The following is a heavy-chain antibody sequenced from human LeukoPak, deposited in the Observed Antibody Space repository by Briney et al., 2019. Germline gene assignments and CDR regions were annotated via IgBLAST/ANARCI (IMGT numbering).Heavy chain of an antibody. V-gene: IGHV3-7*01. Sequence: GGSLRLSCAATGFTFSNYWMSWFRQAPGKGLEWVANIKYDGREKQYVDSVKGRFTISRDSAKNSLFLQMNSLRAEDTAVYYCARYLNSGPEDFWGQGTLVTVSS. CDR2: IKYDGREK. J-gene: IGHJ4*02. CDR3: ARYLNSGPEDF. D-gene: IGHD1-26*01. CDR1: GFTFSNYW.